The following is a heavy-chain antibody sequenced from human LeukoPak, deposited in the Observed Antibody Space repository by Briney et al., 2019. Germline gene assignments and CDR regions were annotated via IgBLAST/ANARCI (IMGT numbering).Heavy chain of an antibody. D-gene: IGHD2-15*01. CDR3: ARDAGGGTQRDGWFDP. J-gene: IGHJ5*02. CDR1: GFTFSSYE. CDR2: ISSSGNTK. V-gene: IGHV3-48*03. Sequence: QTGGSLRLSCAASGFTFSSYEMNWVRQAPGKGLEWGSYISSSGNTKYYADSVKGRFTISRDNAKNLLYLYMNSQRVDDTAVYYCARDAGGGTQRDGWFDPWGQGTLVTVSS.